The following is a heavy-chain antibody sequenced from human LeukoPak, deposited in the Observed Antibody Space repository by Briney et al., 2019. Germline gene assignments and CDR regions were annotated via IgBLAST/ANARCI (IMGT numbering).Heavy chain of an antibody. D-gene: IGHD1-26*01. Sequence: GGSLGLSCAASGFTFSSYAMSWVRQAPGKGLEWVSAISGSGGSTYYADSVKGRFTISRDNSKNTLYLQMNSLRAEDTAVYYCAKSQWELLRADAFDIWGQGTMVTVSS. V-gene: IGHV3-23*01. CDR1: GFTFSSYA. CDR3: AKSQWELLRADAFDI. CDR2: ISGSGGST. J-gene: IGHJ3*02.